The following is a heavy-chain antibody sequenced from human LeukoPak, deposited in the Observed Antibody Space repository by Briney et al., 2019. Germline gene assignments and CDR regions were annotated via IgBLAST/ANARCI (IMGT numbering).Heavy chain of an antibody. J-gene: IGHJ6*02. CDR3: ARDSSGWGLAV. V-gene: IGHV3-13*04. Sequence: GGSLRLSCAAAGFTFSAYDMHWVRQATGKGLGWVSYIGRAGDTYYAGSVKGRFTISREDATNSLFLQMNSLGVGDTAVYYCARDSSGWGLAVWGQGTTVTVSS. D-gene: IGHD6-19*01. CDR1: GFTFSAYD. CDR2: IGRAGDT.